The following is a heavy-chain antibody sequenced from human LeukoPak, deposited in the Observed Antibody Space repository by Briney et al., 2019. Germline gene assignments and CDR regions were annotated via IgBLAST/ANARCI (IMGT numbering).Heavy chain of an antibody. D-gene: IGHD5-12*01. J-gene: IGHJ6*02. CDR3: AKDLVATGHYYYGMDV. V-gene: IGHV3-23*01. CDR2: ISGSGGST. Sequence: GGSLRLSCAASGFTFSSYATSWVRQAPGKGLEWVSAISGSGGSTYYADSVKGRFTISRDNSKNTLYLQMNSLRAEDTAVYYCAKDLVATGHYYYGMDVWGQGTTVTVSS. CDR1: GFTFSSYA.